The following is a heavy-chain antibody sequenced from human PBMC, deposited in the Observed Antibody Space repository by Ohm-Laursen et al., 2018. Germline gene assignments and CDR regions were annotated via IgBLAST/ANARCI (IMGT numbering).Heavy chain of an antibody. CDR3: ARVSPYDSNGYYYALSINGMDV. Sequence: SETLSLTCIVSAGSISGYYWNWIRQPAGKGLQWIGRIYATGSTNYNPSLKSRVSMSVDTSKNQFSLKLTSVTAADTAVYYCARVSPYDSNGYYYALSINGMDVWGQGTTVTVSS. CDR1: AGSISGYY. J-gene: IGHJ6*02. CDR2: IYATGST. V-gene: IGHV4-4*07. D-gene: IGHD3-22*01.